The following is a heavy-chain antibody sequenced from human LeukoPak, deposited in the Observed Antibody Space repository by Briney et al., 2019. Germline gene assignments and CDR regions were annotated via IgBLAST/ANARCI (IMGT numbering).Heavy chain of an antibody. J-gene: IGHJ3*02. V-gene: IGHV1-2*02. CDR1: GYTFTGYY. Sequence: ASVKVSCKASGYTFTGYYMHWVRQGPGQGLEWMGWINPNSGGTNYAQKFQGRVTMTRDTSISTAYMELSRLRSDDTAVYYCAREDYYDNAFDIWGQGTMVTVSS. D-gene: IGHD3-22*01. CDR2: INPNSGGT. CDR3: AREDYYDNAFDI.